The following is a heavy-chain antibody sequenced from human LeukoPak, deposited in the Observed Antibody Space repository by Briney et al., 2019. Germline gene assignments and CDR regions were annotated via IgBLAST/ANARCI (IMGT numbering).Heavy chain of an antibody. J-gene: IGHJ6*03. V-gene: IGHV4-30-4*08. Sequence: SETLSLTCTVSGGSISSYYWSWIRQPPGKGLEWIGYIYYSGSTYYNPSLKSRVTISVDTSKNQFSLKLSSVTAADTAVYYCARSFSSTSWGYYDYMDVWGKGTTVTVSS. CDR1: GGSISSYY. D-gene: IGHD2-2*01. CDR2: IYYSGST. CDR3: ARSFSSTSWGYYDYMDV.